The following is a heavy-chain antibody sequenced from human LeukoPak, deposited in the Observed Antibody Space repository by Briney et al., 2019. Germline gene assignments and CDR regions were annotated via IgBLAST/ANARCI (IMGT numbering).Heavy chain of an antibody. CDR3: ARDRRVAVANDAFDI. V-gene: IGHV1-69*13. Sequence: ASVKVSCKASGGTFSSYAISWVRQAPGQGLEWMGGIIPIFGTANYAQKFQGRVTITADESTSTAYMELSSLRSEDTAVYYCARDRRVAVANDAFDIWGQGTMVTVSS. J-gene: IGHJ3*02. D-gene: IGHD6-19*01. CDR1: GGTFSSYA. CDR2: IIPIFGTA.